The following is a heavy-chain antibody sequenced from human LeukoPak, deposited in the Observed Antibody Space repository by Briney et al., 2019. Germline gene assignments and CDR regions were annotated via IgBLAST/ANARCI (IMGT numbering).Heavy chain of an antibody. J-gene: IGHJ3*02. CDR2: IIPIFGTP. CDR1: GGTFSSFA. V-gene: IGHV1-69*13. CDR3: ARESEIAAAFDI. Sequence: SVKVSCKASGGTFSSFAISWVRQAPGQGLEWMGGIIPIFGTPNYAQKFQGRVTITADESTSTAYMELSSLRSEDTAVYYCARESEIAAAFDIWGQGTMVTVSS. D-gene: IGHD6-13*01.